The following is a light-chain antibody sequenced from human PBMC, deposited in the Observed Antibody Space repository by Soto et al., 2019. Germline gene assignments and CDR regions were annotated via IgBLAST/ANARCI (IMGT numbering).Light chain of an antibody. CDR1: QSIRSW. Sequence: DIQMTQSPSTLSASVGDRVTITCRASQSIRSWLAWYQQKPGKAPKLLIYKASTLESGVPSRFSGSGSGTEFTLTISSLQPDDFATYYCQQYHSYSSFGQGTRLEI. CDR3: QQYHSYSS. CDR2: KAS. J-gene: IGKJ2*01. V-gene: IGKV1-5*03.